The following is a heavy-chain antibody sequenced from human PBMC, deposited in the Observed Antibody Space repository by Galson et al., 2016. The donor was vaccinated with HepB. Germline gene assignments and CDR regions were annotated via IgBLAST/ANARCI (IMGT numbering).Heavy chain of an antibody. CDR1: GFTFDGCV. CDR3: ARDLWPRSYYYGSGSYYPTLDY. CDR2: IWHDGSSK. J-gene: IGHJ4*02. V-gene: IGHV3-33*08. D-gene: IGHD3-10*01. Sequence: SLRLSCAASGFTFDGCVMHWVRQAPGKGLEWVAVIWHDGSSKYYADSVKGRFTISRDNSKNMLYLQMNSLRAEDTALYYCARDLWPRSYYYGSGSYYPTLDYWGQGTLVTVSS.